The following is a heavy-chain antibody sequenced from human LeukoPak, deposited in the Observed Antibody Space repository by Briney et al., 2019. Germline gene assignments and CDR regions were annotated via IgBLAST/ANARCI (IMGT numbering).Heavy chain of an antibody. D-gene: IGHD1-26*01. V-gene: IGHV1-2*02. J-gene: IGHJ5*02. Sequence: ASVKVSCKASGYTFTGYYMHWVRQAPGQGLEWMGWINPNSGGTNYAQKFQGRVTMTRDTSISTAYMELSRLRSDDTAVYYCAREDGGSYPGWFDPWGQGTLVTVSS. CDR2: INPNSGGT. CDR1: GYTFTGYY. CDR3: AREDGGSYPGWFDP.